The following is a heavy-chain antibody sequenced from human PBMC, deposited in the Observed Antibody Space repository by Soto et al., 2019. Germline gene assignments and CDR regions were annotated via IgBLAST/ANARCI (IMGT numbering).Heavy chain of an antibody. CDR1: GGSISSSSYY. V-gene: IGHV4-39*01. J-gene: IGHJ4*02. D-gene: IGHD3-22*01. Sequence: QLQLQESGPGLVKPSETLSLTCTVSGGSISSSSYYWGWIRQPPGKGLEWIGSIYYSGSTYYNPSLKSRVTISVDTSKNQFSLKLSSVTAADTAVYYCARPSYYYDSSGPTVGYFDYWGQGTLVTVSS. CDR3: ARPSYYYDSSGPTVGYFDY. CDR2: IYYSGST.